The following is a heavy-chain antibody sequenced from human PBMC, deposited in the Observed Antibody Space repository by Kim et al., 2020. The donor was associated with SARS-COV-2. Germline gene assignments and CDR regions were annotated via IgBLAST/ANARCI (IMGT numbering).Heavy chain of an antibody. D-gene: IGHD1-26*01. J-gene: IGHJ4*01. V-gene: IGHV3-73*01. CDR3: TTYSGRFSDLFDY. Sequence: GGSLRRSCAASGFTLSDFVMHWVRQAPGKGLEWVGRIRTKANNYATAYGVSVKGRFSISRDDSKNTAHLQMKSLKTEDTAVYYCTTYSGRFSDLFDYWG. CDR1: GFTLSDFV. CDR2: IRTKANNYAT.